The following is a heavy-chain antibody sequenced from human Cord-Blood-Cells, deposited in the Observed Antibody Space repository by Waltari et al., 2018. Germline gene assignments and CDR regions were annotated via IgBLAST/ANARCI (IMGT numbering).Heavy chain of an antibody. CDR1: GGSISSYY. J-gene: IGHJ4*02. Sequence: QVQLQESGPGLVKPSETLSLTCTVSGGSISSYYWSWIRQPAGKGLEWVGRIDTSGSTNYNPSLKSRVTMSVDTSKNQFSLKLSSVTAADTAVYYCARGRGSGSYLHFDYWGQGTLVTVSS. D-gene: IGHD3-10*01. CDR2: IDTSGST. CDR3: ARGRGSGSYLHFDY. V-gene: IGHV4-4*07.